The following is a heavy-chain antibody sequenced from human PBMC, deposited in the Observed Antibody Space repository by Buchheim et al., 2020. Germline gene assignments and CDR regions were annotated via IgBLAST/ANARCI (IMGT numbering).Heavy chain of an antibody. D-gene: IGHD5-24*01. Sequence: QVHLVESGGGVVQPGRSLRLSCAASGFTFSRFGMHWVRQAPGKGLEWVAVISYDGSNKYYADSVKGRFTISRDNSKNTLYLQMNSLRAEDTAVYYCAKDGGWLQAWDYGMDVWGQGTT. CDR2: ISYDGSNK. J-gene: IGHJ6*02. V-gene: IGHV3-30*18. CDR3: AKDGGWLQAWDYGMDV. CDR1: GFTFSRFG.